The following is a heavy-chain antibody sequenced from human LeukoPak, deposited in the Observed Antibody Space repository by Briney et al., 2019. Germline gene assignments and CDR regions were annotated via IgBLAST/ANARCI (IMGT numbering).Heavy chain of an antibody. CDR3: ARDGCSSTSCYASGGSGSYSRYMDV. CDR1: GGSISSSSYY. CDR2: IYYSGST. V-gene: IGHV4-39*07. D-gene: IGHD2-2*01. J-gene: IGHJ6*03. Sequence: PSETLSLTCTVPGGSISSSSYYWGWIRQPPGKGLEWIGSIYYSGSTYYNPSLKSRVTISVDTSKNQFSLKLSSVTAADTAVYYCARDGCSSTSCYASGGSGSYSRYMDVWGKGTTVTVSS.